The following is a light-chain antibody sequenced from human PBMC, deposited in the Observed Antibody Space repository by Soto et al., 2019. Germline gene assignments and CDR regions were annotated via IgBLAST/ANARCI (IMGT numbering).Light chain of an antibody. CDR3: EQYNNWPRAT. CDR1: QSISSN. V-gene: IGKV3-15*01. J-gene: IGKJ4*01. Sequence: EIVMTQSPATLSVSPGERATLSCRASQSISSNLAWSQQKPGQAPRLLMFRTSSRATGFPDRFSGSGSGTEFNLTISSLRSEDFGVYYCEQYNNWPRATFGGGTKVDIK. CDR2: RTS.